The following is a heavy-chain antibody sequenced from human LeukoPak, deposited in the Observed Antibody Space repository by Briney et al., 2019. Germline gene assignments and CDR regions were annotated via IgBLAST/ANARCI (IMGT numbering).Heavy chain of an antibody. Sequence: PGGSLRLSCAASGFTFDDYAMHWVRQAPGKGLEWVSGISWNSGSIGYADSVKGRLTISRDNAKNSLYLQMNSLRAEDMALYYCARSVRRITIFGVVIPFDAFDIWGQGTMVTVSS. D-gene: IGHD3-3*01. CDR3: ARSVRRITIFGVVIPFDAFDI. CDR2: ISWNSGSI. V-gene: IGHV3-9*03. CDR1: GFTFDDYA. J-gene: IGHJ3*02.